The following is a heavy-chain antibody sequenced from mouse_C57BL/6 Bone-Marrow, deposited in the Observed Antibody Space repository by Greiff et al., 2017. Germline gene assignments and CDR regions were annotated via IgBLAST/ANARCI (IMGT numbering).Heavy chain of an antibody. CDR3: ARRGTTVEDAMDY. Sequence: EVKLVESGGDLVKPGGSLKLSCAASGFTFSSYGMSWVRQTPDKRLEWVATISSGGSYTYYPDSVKGRFTISRDNAKNTLYLHMSSLKSEDTAMYYCARRGTTVEDAMDYWGQGTSVTVSS. D-gene: IGHD1-1*01. CDR2: ISSGGSYT. CDR1: GFTFSSYG. V-gene: IGHV5-6*02. J-gene: IGHJ4*01.